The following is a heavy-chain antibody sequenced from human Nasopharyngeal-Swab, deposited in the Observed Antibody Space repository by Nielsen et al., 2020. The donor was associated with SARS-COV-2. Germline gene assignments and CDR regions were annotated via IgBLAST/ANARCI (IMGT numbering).Heavy chain of an antibody. CDR2: IKTKSEDGTTT. CDR1: GFALSDAW. D-gene: IGHD2-21*02. J-gene: IGHJ4*02. V-gene: IGHV3-15*01. CDR3: TARVVTTNQY. Sequence: GGSLRLSCAASGFALSDAWMNWVRQTPKKGLEWLGRIKTKSEDGTTTNCAAPVKGTCTISRDDSKNTVYLQMSNLKTEDTAVYYCTARVVTTNQYWGQGALVTVSS.